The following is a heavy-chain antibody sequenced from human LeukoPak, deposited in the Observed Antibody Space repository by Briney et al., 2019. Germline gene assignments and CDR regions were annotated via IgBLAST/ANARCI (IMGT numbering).Heavy chain of an antibody. CDR2: ISGGGGST. J-gene: IGHJ4*02. V-gene: IGHV3-23*01. CDR3: AREGYGSSSSWGYFDY. CDR1: GFTFSSYA. D-gene: IGHD6-13*01. Sequence: PGGSLRLSCAASGFTFSSYAMSWVRQAPGKGLEWVSAISGGGGSTYYADSVKGRFTISRDNSKNTLHLQMNSLRAEDTTMYYCAREGYGSSSSWGYFDYWGQGTLVTVSS.